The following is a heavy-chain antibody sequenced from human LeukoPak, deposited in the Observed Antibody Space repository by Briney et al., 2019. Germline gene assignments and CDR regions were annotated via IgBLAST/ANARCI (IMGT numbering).Heavy chain of an antibody. V-gene: IGHV3-30*18. CDR1: GFTFGSYG. CDR2: ISYDGNTK. D-gene: IGHD2-2*01. J-gene: IGHJ6*02. CDR3: ANGDPGPADHPMNDYYYSLDV. Sequence: PGGSLRLSCAASGFTFGSYGMHWVRQAPGKGLEWVAFISYDGNTKYYSDSAKGRFTISRDNSKNTLYLQMNSLRPEDTAVYYCANGDPGPADHPMNDYYYSLDVWGQGTTVIVS.